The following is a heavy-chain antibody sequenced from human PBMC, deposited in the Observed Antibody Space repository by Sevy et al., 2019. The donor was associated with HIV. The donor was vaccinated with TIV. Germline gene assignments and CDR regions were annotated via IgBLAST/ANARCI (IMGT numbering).Heavy chain of an antibody. CDR3: AKAHIAAAATGYFDY. D-gene: IGHD6-13*01. CDR2: ISGSGGST. CDR1: GFTFSSYA. J-gene: IGHJ4*02. Sequence: GGSLRLSCAASGFTFSSYAMSWVRQAPGKGLEWVSAISGSGGSTYYAHSVKGRFTISRDNSKNTLYLQMNSLRAEDTAVYYCAKAHIAAAATGYFDYWGQGTLVTVSS. V-gene: IGHV3-23*01.